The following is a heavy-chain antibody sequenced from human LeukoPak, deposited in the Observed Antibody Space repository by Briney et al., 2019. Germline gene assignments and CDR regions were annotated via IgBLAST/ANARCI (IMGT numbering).Heavy chain of an antibody. CDR1: GGSMSSYY. CDR2: IYSSGST. J-gene: IGHJ5*02. CDR3: ARADPNASGYFYRFNWFDP. V-gene: IGHV4-59*01. Sequence: PSETLSLTCTVSGGSMSSYYWNWVRQPPGKGLEWIGNIYSSGSTDYNPSLKSRVTISLVTSKFQFSLRLNSVTAADTAIYYCARADPNASGYFYRFNWFDPWGQGTLVTVSS. D-gene: IGHD3-10*01.